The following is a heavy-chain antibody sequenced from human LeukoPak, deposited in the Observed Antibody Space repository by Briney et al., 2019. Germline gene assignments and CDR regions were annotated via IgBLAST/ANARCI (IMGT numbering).Heavy chain of an antibody. CDR1: GYSFTTYW. CDR3: ARRGYSYGYD. D-gene: IGHD5-18*01. J-gene: IGHJ4*02. Sequence: GESLTISCKASGYSFTTYWIGWVRQMPGKGLEWMGRIDPSDSYTNYSPSFQGHVTISADKSISTAYLQWSSLKASDTAMYYCARRGYSYGYDWGQGTLVTVSS. CDR2: IDPSDSYT. V-gene: IGHV5-10-1*01.